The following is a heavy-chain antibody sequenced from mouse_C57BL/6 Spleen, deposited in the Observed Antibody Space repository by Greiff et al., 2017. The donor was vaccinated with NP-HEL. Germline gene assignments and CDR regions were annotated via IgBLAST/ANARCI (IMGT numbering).Heavy chain of an antibody. J-gene: IGHJ4*01. V-gene: IGHV2-2*01. D-gene: IGHD1-1*01. CDR2: IWSGGST. CDR3: ASLITTDFYYAMDY. Sequence: QVQLVESGPGLVQPSQSLSITCTVSGFSLTSYGVHWVRQSPGKGLEWLGVIWSGGSTDYNAAFISRLSISKDNSKSQVFFKMNSLQADDTAIYYCASLITTDFYYAMDYWGQGTSVTVSS. CDR1: GFSLTSYG.